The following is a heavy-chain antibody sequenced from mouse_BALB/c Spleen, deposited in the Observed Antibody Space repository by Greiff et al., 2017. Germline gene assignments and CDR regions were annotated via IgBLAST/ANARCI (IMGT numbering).Heavy chain of an antibody. V-gene: IGHV2-6-7*01. J-gene: IGHJ4*01. D-gene: IGHD2-3*01. Sequence: VQLKESGPGLVAPSQCLSITCTASGFSLTGYGVNWVRQPPGKGLEWLGMIWGDGSTDYNSALKSRLSISKDNSKSQVFLKMNSLQTDDTARYYCAREREKNYDGSSYYAMDDWGQGTSVTVSS. CDR1: GFSLTGYG. CDR3: AREREKNYDGSSYYAMDD. CDR2: IWGDGST.